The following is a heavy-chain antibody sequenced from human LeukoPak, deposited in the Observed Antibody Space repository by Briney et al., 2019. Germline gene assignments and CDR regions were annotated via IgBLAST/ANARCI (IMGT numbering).Heavy chain of an antibody. CDR3: ARAIAVAGHDAFDI. D-gene: IGHD6-19*01. J-gene: IGHJ3*02. CDR1: GESFSGYY. V-gene: IGHV4-34*01. CDR2: INHSGST. Sequence: SETLSLTCAVYGESFSGYYWTWIRQPPGKGLEWIGEINHSGSTNYNPSLKSRVTISVDTSKNQFSLKLSSVTAADTAVYYCARAIAVAGHDAFDIWGQGTMVTVSS.